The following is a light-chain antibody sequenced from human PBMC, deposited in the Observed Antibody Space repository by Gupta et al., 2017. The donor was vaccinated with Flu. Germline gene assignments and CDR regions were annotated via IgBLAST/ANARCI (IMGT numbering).Light chain of an antibody. Sequence: EIVLPQSPATLSLSPGEGATISCRASQNVNRYLDWYQQRPGQAPRLLIYDASDRAAGIPAKFSGSGSGTDFTLTISSLDPEDFAVYYCLQRSNWLTFGGGTMVEVK. CDR3: LQRSNWLT. J-gene: IGKJ4*01. V-gene: IGKV3-11*01. CDR1: QNVNRY. CDR2: DAS.